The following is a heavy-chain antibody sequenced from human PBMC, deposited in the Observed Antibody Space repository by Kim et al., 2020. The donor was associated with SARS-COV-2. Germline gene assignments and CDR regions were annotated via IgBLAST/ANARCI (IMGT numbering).Heavy chain of an antibody. CDR3: ARDQYWSVLDY. CDR2: INTNTGNP. CDR1: GYTFTNYA. J-gene: IGHJ4*02. D-gene: IGHD3-3*01. V-gene: IGHV7-4-1*02. Sequence: ASVKVSCKASGYTFTNYAMNWVRQAPGQGLEWMGWINTNTGNPTYAQGFTGRFVFSLDTSVSTAYLQISSLKAEDTALYYCARDQYWSVLDYWGQGTLVTVSS.